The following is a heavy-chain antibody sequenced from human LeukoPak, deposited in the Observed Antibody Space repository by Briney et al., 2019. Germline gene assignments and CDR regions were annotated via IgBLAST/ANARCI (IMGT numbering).Heavy chain of an antibody. D-gene: IGHD4-17*01. V-gene: IGHV3-23*01. J-gene: IGHJ4*02. Sequence: PGGSLRLSCAASGFTFSSYAMSWVRQAPGKGLEWVSTISGSGGSTYYADSVKGRFTISRDNSKNTLYLQMNSLRAEDMAVYYCAKDSKVATVTDYYFDYWGQGTLVTVSS. CDR1: GFTFSSYA. CDR2: ISGSGGST. CDR3: AKDSKVATVTDYYFDY.